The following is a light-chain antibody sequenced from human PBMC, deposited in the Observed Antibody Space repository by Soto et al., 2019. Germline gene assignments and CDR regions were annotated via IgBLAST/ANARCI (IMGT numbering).Light chain of an antibody. CDR3: QHYGGSFI. J-gene: IGKJ3*01. Sequence: EIVLTQSPGTLSLSPGEGATVSCRVSQSINSKSLVWYQRKFGQAPRLLIYNTSSRATGIPDRFSGSGSGTDFTLSISRLEPEEVAVYYCQHYGGSFIFGPGTKVDFK. CDR2: NTS. V-gene: IGKV3-20*01. CDR1: QSINSKS.